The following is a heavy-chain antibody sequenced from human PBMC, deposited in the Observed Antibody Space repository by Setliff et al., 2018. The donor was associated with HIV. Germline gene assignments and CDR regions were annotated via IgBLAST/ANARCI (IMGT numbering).Heavy chain of an antibody. CDR1: GGTLSNDP. D-gene: IGHD6-13*01. V-gene: IGHV1-69*05. J-gene: IGHJ5*02. CDR2: FIPLYGEA. CDR3: ARDRGTIAAAGTIWFDP. Sequence: ASVKVSCKASGGTLSNDPITWVRQAPGQGLEWLGKFIPLYGEATYALKFQGRLTITTDDSSSTVYMELRSLRSDDTAVYYCARDRGTIAAAGTIWFDPWGQGTLVTVSS.